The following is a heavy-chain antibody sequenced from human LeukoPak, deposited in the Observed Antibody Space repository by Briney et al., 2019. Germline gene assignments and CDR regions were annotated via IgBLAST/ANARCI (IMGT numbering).Heavy chain of an antibody. CDR3: ARDAVVTPGLDY. CDR2: ISYDGSKK. V-gene: IGHV3-30*04. D-gene: IGHD4-23*01. J-gene: IGHJ4*02. Sequence: GRSLRLSCAASGFTFSRYAMHWVRQAPGKGLEWVAVISYDGSKKYYADSVKGRFTISRDNSKNTLYLQMNSLRAEDTAVYYCARDAVVTPGLDYWGQGTLVTVSS. CDR1: GFTFSRYA.